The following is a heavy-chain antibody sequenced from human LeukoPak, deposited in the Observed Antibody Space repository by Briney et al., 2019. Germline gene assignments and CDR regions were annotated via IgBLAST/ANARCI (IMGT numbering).Heavy chain of an antibody. D-gene: IGHD2/OR15-2a*01. CDR2: ISGRSGTT. V-gene: IGHV3-23*01. CDR1: GFIFSNYG. Sequence: GGSLRLSCAASGFIFSNYGMHWVRQAPGKGLEWVSAISGRSGTTYYADSVKGRFTISRDNSKNTLYLQMNSLRAGDTAVYYCAKVGTVYFPLDFWGQGTLVTVSS. CDR3: AKVGTVYFPLDF. J-gene: IGHJ4*02.